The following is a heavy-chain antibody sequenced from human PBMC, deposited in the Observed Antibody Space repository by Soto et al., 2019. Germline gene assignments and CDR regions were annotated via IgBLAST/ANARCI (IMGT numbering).Heavy chain of an antibody. CDR2: ISSNGGST. CDR3: ARPLGVYGGNSDYYYGMDV. Sequence: GGSLRLSCAASGFTFSSYAMHWVRQAPGKGLEYVSAISSNGGSTYYANSVKGRFTISRDNSKNTLYLQMGSLRAEDMAVYYCARPLGVYGGNSDYYYGMDVWGQGTTVTVSS. D-gene: IGHD4-17*01. CDR1: GFTFSSYA. V-gene: IGHV3-64*01. J-gene: IGHJ6*02.